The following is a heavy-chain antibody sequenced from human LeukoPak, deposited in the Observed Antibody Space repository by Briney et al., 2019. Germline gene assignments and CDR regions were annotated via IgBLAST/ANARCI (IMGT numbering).Heavy chain of an antibody. Sequence: SETLSLTCTVSGGSISSGGYYWSWIRQHPGKGLEWIGYIYYSGSTYYNPSLKSRVTISVDTSKNQFSLKLNSVTAADTAVYYCARESWDCSSTSCYGGFDYWGQGTLVTVSS. V-gene: IGHV4-31*03. CDR1: GGSISSGGYY. J-gene: IGHJ4*02. CDR3: ARESWDCSSTSCYGGFDY. D-gene: IGHD2-2*01. CDR2: IYYSGST.